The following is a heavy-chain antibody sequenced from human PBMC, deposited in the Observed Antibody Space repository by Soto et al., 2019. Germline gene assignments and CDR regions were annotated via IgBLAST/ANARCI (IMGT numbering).Heavy chain of an antibody. J-gene: IGHJ6*03. CDR2: ISSNGVGT. CDR3: ARRAGPDFYYMDV. D-gene: IGHD6-13*01. CDR1: GFTLSGYA. V-gene: IGHV3-64*01. Sequence: EVQLAESGGGLAQPGGSLRLSCAASGFTLSGYAMDWVRQAPGKGLEYVSGISSNGVGTYYANSVQGRFTISRDNCKKTVYLQMGSLRPEDMAVYYCARRAGPDFYYMDVWGKGTTVTVS.